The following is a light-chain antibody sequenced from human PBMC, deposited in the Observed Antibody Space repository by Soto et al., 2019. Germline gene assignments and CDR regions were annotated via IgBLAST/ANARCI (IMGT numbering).Light chain of an antibody. V-gene: IGKV1-9*01. CDR2: GAF. CDR1: QGISYY. Sequence: DIQLTQSPSFLSASVGDRVTISCRASQGISYYLAGYQQKPGKATQLLIYGAFTLQSGVPSRFSGSASGTEFTLTISSLQHEDFATYFCQQFNAYPLTFGGGTKLEIK. CDR3: QQFNAYPLT. J-gene: IGKJ4*01.